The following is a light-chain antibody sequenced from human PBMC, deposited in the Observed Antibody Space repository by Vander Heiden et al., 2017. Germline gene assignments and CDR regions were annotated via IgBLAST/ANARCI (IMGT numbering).Light chain of an antibody. CDR2: LNSDGSH. Sequence: QLVLTQAPSAPASLAAAVKPTCTLSRGHSGSAMARHQQQPERGPRYWMKLNSDGSHSKGDGIPDRFSGSSSGAERYLTIASLQPEDEADYYSQTWGTGIRVFGGGTKLTVL. CDR1: RGHSGSA. CDR3: QTWGTGIRV. J-gene: IGLJ2*01. V-gene: IGLV4-69*01.